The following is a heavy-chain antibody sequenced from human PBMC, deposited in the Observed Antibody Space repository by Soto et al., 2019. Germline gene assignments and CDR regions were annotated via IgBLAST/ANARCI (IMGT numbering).Heavy chain of an antibody. CDR3: VGVTSTRPIPDF. CDR2: IFYTGNT. D-gene: IGHD2-21*02. Sequence: HLQLQESGPGLAKPSESLSLTCTVTGGSISRNGYFWGWIRQPPGKGLEWIGSIFYTGNTYYNSSFQSRLVVSVDTSNNRFSLRLGSVTAADTAVYYCVGVTSTRPIPDFWGQGTLVSVSS. J-gene: IGHJ4*02. CDR1: GGSISRNGYF. V-gene: IGHV4-39*01.